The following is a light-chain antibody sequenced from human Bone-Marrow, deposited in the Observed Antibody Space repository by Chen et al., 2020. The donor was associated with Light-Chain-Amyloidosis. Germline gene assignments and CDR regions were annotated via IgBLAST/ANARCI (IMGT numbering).Light chain of an antibody. Sequence: IVLTQAQGTLSLSPGEALNLFCRASQTISSNYLTWYQQKFGQAPRLLIYGSSSKATGIPDRFTGSWSGTDFTLTINRLEPEDFAMYYCQQYGTSPLTFGGGTKVEIK. CDR2: GSS. J-gene: IGKJ4*01. CDR3: QQYGTSPLT. CDR1: QTISSNY. V-gene: IGKV3-20*01.